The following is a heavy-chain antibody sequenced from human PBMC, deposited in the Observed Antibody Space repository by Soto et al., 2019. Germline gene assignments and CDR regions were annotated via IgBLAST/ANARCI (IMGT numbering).Heavy chain of an antibody. CDR3: ARRTGSGYFDY. V-gene: IGHV1-69*06. Sequence: SVKDSCKASGGTFSSYAISWGRQAPGQGLEWMGGIIPIFGTANYAQKFQGRVTITADKSTSTAYMELSSLRSEDTAVYYCARRTGSGYFDYWGQGTLVTVSS. CDR1: GGTFSSYA. D-gene: IGHD2-15*01. J-gene: IGHJ4*02. CDR2: IIPIFGTA.